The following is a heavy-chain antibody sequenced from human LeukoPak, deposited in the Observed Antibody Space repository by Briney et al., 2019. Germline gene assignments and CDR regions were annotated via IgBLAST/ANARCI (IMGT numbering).Heavy chain of an antibody. CDR2: IYTGGGT. CDR3: TRSGYRHPYHFES. Sequence: PGGSLRLSCAASGFSVRTNFMSWVRQAPGKGLEWVSVIYTGGGTDHADSVKGRFTISRDNSKNTLSLQMNSLRADDTAIYYCTRSGYRHPYHFESWGQGTLVIVSS. J-gene: IGHJ4*02. V-gene: IGHV3-53*01. CDR1: GFSVRTNF. D-gene: IGHD3-22*01.